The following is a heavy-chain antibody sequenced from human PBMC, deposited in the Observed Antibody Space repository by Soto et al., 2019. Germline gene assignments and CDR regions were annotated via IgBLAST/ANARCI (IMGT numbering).Heavy chain of an antibody. D-gene: IGHD6-19*01. CDR3: ARIIAVAGVDAFDI. V-gene: IGHV4-59*01. CDR2: IYYSGST. CDR1: GGSISSYY. J-gene: IGHJ3*02. Sequence: QVQLQESGPGLVKPSETLSLTCTVSGGSISSYYWSWIRQPPGKGLEWIGYIYYSGSTNYNPSLKSRVTISVDTSKNQFSLKLSSVTAADTAVYYCARIIAVAGVDAFDIWGQGTMVTVSS.